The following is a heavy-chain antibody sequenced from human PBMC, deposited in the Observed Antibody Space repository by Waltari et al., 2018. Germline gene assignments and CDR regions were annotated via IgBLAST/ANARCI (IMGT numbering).Heavy chain of an antibody. CDR2: ISYDGSIK. Sequence: QVQLVESGGGVVHPGGSLRLSCAASGFPFSTYALHWVRQAPGKGLEWVAVISYDGSIKYNADSVEGRFTISRDNARNTMSLQMNSLTTEDTAVYYCARGGLEWFGELFDYWGQGTLVTVSS. CDR3: ARGGLEWFGELFDY. D-gene: IGHD3-10*01. CDR1: GFPFSTYA. J-gene: IGHJ4*02. V-gene: IGHV3-30*01.